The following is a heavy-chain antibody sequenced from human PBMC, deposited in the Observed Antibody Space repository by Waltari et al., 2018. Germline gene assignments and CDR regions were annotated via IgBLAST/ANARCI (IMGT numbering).Heavy chain of an antibody. D-gene: IGHD3-3*01. CDR1: GFSVSSSF. CDR2: LYSAGAT. V-gene: IGHV3-53*01. Sequence: EIELVESGGGLSPSGGSLKLSCAASGFSVSSSFMTWVRRAPGKGLECVAILYSAGATYYSQSVRGRFLIARDNSKNILYLQMDDLTAEDTAVYYCAKDVVGYTWDEGVDTIDVWGQGAEVVVSS. J-gene: IGHJ3*01. CDR3: AKDVVGYTWDEGVDTIDV.